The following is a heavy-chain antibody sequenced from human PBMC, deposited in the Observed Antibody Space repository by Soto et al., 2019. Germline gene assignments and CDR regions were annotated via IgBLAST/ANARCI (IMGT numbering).Heavy chain of an antibody. Sequence: PGESLKISCKGSGYSFTSYWISWVRQMPGKGLEWMGRIDPSDSYTTYSPSFQGHVTISADKSISTAYLQWSSLKASDTAMYYCARRGGWYGSYYYYGMDVWSQGTTVTVSS. CDR3: ARRGGWYGSYYYYGMDV. CDR1: GYSFTSYW. D-gene: IGHD6-19*01. J-gene: IGHJ6*02. V-gene: IGHV5-10-1*01. CDR2: IDPSDSYT.